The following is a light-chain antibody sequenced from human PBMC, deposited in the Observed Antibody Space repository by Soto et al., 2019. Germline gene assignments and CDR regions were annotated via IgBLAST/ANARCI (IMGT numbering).Light chain of an antibody. CDR3: SSYTSSSPLYV. J-gene: IGLJ1*01. V-gene: IGLV2-14*01. CDR1: NSDIGFYNY. Sequence: QSALTQPASVSGSPGQSITISCTGTNSDIGFYNYVSWYQQHPGEAPKLIIYEVAKRPSGVSSRFSGSKSGNTASLTISGLQAEDEADYHRSSYTSSSPLYVFGTGTKVTVL. CDR2: EVA.